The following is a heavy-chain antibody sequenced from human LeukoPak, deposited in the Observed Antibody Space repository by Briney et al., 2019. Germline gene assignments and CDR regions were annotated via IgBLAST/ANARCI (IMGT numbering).Heavy chain of an antibody. D-gene: IGHD6-13*01. CDR1: GGSISSYY. CDR2: IYYSGST. CDR3: AREGIAAAGTYYYYMDV. V-gene: IGHV4-59*01. Sequence: SETLSLTCTVSGGSISSYYWSWIRQPPGKGLEWIGYIYYSGSTNYNPSLKSRVTISVDTSKNQFSLKLSSVTAADTAVYYCAREGIAAAGTYYYYMDVWGKGTTVTVSS. J-gene: IGHJ6*03.